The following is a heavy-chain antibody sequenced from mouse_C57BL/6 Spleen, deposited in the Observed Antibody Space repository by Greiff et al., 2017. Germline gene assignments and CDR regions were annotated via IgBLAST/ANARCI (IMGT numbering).Heavy chain of an antibody. CDR3: TTSGDYYGSSFFAY. CDR1: GFNIKDDY. CDR2: IDPENGDT. D-gene: IGHD1-1*01. V-gene: IGHV14-4*01. Sequence: VQLQQSGAELVRPGASVKLSCTASGFNIKDDYMHWVKQRPEQGLEWIGWIDPENGDTEYASKFQGKATITADTSSNTAYLQLSSLTSEDTAVYDCTTSGDYYGSSFFAYWGQGTLVTVSA. J-gene: IGHJ3*01.